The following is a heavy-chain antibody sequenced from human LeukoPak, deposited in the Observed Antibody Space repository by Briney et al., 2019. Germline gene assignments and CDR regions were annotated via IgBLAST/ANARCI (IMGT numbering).Heavy chain of an antibody. CDR3: ATAMTTVTYFDY. D-gene: IGHD4-17*01. V-gene: IGHV3-30-3*01. CDR1: GFTFSSYA. CDR2: ISYDESNK. J-gene: IGHJ4*02. Sequence: GGSLRLSCAASGFTFSSYAMHWVRQAPGKGLEWVAVISYDESNKYYADSVKGRFTISRDNSKNTLYLQMNSLRAEDTAVYYCATAMTTVTYFDYWGQGTLVTVSS.